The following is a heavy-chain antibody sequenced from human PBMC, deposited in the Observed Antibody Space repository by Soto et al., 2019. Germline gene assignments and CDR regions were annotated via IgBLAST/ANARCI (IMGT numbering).Heavy chain of an antibody. CDR1: GGSISSSSYY. CDR3: ALRTPAGIIDVYYFDY. V-gene: IGHV4-39*01. CDR2: IYYSGST. D-gene: IGHD2-2*01. Sequence: PSETLSLTCTVSGGSISSSSYYWGWIRQPPGKGLEWIGSIYYSGSTYYNPSLKSRVTISVDTSKNQFSLKLSSVTAADTAVYYCALRTPAGIIDVYYFDYWGQGTLVTVSS. J-gene: IGHJ4*02.